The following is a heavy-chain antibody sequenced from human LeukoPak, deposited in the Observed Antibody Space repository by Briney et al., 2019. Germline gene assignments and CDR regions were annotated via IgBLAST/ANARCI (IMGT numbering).Heavy chain of an antibody. CDR2: SYYNGNT. D-gene: IGHD3-22*01. Sequence: SETLSLTCTVSGGSITNYYWSWIRQPPGKGLEWIGFSYYNGNTNYNPSLKSRVTISVDTSKNQFSLKLSSVTAADTAVYYCARDYPYYYDSSGYLYYFDYWGQGTLVTVSS. CDR3: ARDYPYYYDSSGYLYYFDY. J-gene: IGHJ4*02. V-gene: IGHV4-59*12. CDR1: GGSITNYY.